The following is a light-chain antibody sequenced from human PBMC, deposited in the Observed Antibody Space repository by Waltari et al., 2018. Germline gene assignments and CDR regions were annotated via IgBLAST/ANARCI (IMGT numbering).Light chain of an antibody. Sequence: DAVMTQSPLSLSVTLGQPASISCRSSQSLVYSDGKTYLNWFHQRPGQSPRRLIYKVSNRDSGVPDRFSGSGSCTDFTLKISRVEAEDVGVYYCMQGTHWPVTFGGGTKVEIK. J-gene: IGKJ4*01. CDR2: KVS. V-gene: IGKV2-30*01. CDR3: MQGTHWPVT. CDR1: QSLVYSDGKTY.